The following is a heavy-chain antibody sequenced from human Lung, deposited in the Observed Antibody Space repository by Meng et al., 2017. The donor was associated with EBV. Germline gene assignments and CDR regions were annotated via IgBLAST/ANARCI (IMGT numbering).Heavy chain of an antibody. Sequence: QVQVAQFGAGVKKPGSSVKVSCRTYGGTLNSDAISWIRQAPGQGLEWMGGLIPMFGAPNYAQRFQGRITITADESTSTHHMELSSLRSDDTAVYYCASESGRGYTPDYWGQGTLVTVSS. J-gene: IGHJ4*02. CDR1: GGTLNSDA. CDR2: LIPMFGAP. CDR3: ASESGRGYTPDY. D-gene: IGHD3-10*01. V-gene: IGHV1-69*01.